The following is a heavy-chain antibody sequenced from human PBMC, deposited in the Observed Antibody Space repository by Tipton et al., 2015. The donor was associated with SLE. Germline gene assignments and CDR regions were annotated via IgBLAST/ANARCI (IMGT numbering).Heavy chain of an antibody. CDR2: IYAGDSDT. J-gene: IGHJ6*02. D-gene: IGHD3-3*01. CDR1: GYSFTNYW. V-gene: IGHV5-51*03. CDR3: ARQDQRGYYYSGMDV. Sequence: VQLVQSGAEVKKPGESLRISCKGSGYSFTNYWIGWVRQVPGKGLEWVGIIYAGDSDTRFSPSFQGQVTISADTSIGTVYLQWSSLKASATGMYYCARQDQRGYYYSGMDVWCQGTTVTVSS.